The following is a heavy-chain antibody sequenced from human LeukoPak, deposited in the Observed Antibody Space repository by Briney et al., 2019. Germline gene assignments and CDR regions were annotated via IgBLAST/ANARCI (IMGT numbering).Heavy chain of an antibody. CDR1: GFTVSSNY. V-gene: IGHV3-53*01. D-gene: IGHD5-12*01. J-gene: IGHJ6*02. CDR2: IYSGGST. CDR3: ARDRRYSGYDGMDV. Sequence: PGGSLRLSCAVSGFTVSSNYMSWVRQAPGKGLEWVSVIYSGGSTYYADSVKGRFTISRDNSKNTLYLQMNSLRAEDTAVYYCARDRRYSGYDGMDVWGQGTTVTVSS.